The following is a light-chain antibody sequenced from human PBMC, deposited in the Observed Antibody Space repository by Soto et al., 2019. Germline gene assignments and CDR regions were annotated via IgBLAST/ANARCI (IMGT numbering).Light chain of an antibody. CDR2: WAS. Sequence: DIVMTQSPDSLAVSLGERATINCESSQSVLYSSNNQNCLAWYQQKPGQPPKLLIYWASTRESGVPDRFSGSGSVTDFTLTISSLQAVDVAVYYCQQYCATPWTFGQGTKVEIK. CDR1: QSVLYSSNNQNC. V-gene: IGKV4-1*01. J-gene: IGKJ1*01. CDR3: QQYCATPWT.